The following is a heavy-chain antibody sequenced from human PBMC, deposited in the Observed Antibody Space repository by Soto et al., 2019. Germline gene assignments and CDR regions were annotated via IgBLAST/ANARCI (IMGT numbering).Heavy chain of an antibody. Sequence: EMQLVESGGGLVQPGGSLRLSCAASGFTFSSYEMNWVRQAPGKGLEWVSYISSSGSTIYYADSVKGRFTVSRDNAKNSLYLQMNSLRAEDTAVYYCARDDYGDYTGYFDYWGQGILVTVSS. CDR3: ARDDYGDYTGYFDY. CDR2: ISSSGSTI. CDR1: GFTFSSYE. J-gene: IGHJ4*02. D-gene: IGHD4-17*01. V-gene: IGHV3-48*03.